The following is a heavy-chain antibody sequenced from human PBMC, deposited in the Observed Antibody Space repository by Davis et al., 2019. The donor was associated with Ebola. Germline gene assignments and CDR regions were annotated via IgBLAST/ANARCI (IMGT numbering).Heavy chain of an antibody. J-gene: IGHJ4*02. CDR3: ARAPFSSGWYMGVLDY. Sequence: GGSLRLSCAASGFTFSSYAMSWVRQAPGKGLEWVSAISGSGANTYYAGSVKGRFSISRDNSKNTLYLQMSSLRAEDTAVYYCARAPFSSGWYMGVLDYWGQGTLVTVSS. V-gene: IGHV3-23*01. CDR1: GFTFSSYA. D-gene: IGHD6-19*01. CDR2: ISGSGANT.